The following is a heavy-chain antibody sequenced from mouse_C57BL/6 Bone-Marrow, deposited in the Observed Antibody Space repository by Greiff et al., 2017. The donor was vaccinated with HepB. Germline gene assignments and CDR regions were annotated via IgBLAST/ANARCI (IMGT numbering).Heavy chain of an antibody. V-gene: IGHV5-6*01. CDR3: ARHLYYYGSSYGFAY. J-gene: IGHJ3*01. D-gene: IGHD1-1*01. CDR2: ISSGGSYT. Sequence: EVKLMESGGDLVKPGGSLKLSCAASGFTFSSYGMSWVRQTPDKRLEWVATISSGGSYTYYPDSVKGRFTISRDNAKNTLYLQMSSLKSEDTAMYYCARHLYYYGSSYGFAYWGQGTLVTVSA. CDR1: GFTFSSYG.